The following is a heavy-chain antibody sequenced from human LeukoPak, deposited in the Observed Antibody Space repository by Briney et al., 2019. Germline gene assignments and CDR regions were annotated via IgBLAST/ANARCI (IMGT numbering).Heavy chain of an antibody. Sequence: SGEALKISCKGSGYSFASYWIGWVRQMPGKGLEWMGIIYPGDSDTRYSPSFQGQVTISADKSISTAYLQWSSLKASDTAMYYCARQEYSSSAPDDYWGQATLVTVSS. CDR1: GYSFASYW. V-gene: IGHV5-51*01. J-gene: IGHJ4*02. CDR3: ARQEYSSSAPDDY. CDR2: IYPGDSDT. D-gene: IGHD6-6*01.